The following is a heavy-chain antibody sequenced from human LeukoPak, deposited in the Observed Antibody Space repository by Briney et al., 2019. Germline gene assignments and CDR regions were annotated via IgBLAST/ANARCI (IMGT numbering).Heavy chain of an antibody. CDR1: GFTVSSNY. CDR2: IYSGGGT. D-gene: IGHD5-24*01. CDR3: AREMATIRYFDY. J-gene: IGHJ4*02. V-gene: IGHV3-53*01. Sequence: GGSLRLSCAASGFTVSSNYMSWVRQAPGKGLEWVSVIYSGGGTYYADSVKGRFTISRDNSKNTLYLQMNSLRAEDTAVYYCAREMATIRYFDYWGQGTLVTVSS.